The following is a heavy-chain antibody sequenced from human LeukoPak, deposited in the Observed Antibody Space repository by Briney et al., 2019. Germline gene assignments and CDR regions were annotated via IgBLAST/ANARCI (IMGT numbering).Heavy chain of an antibody. J-gene: IGHJ4*02. V-gene: IGHV3-7*01. Sequence: GGSLRLSCAASGLSFSSYWMSWVRQAPGEGLEWVAKINKDGSEQYFVDSVKGRFTISRDNARNSVHLQMNSLRAEDTAVYYCAKYNNYDLNYWGQGTLVTVSS. CDR1: GLSFSSYW. CDR2: INKDGSEQ. CDR3: AKYNNYDLNY. D-gene: IGHD3-3*01.